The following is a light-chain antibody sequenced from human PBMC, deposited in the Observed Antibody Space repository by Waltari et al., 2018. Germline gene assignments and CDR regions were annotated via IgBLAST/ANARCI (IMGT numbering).Light chain of an antibody. Sequence: QSALTQPASVSGSPGQSITISCTGTSSDVGGYNSVPWYQQHPGKAPKLMIYDVSKRPSGVSNRFSGSKSGNTASLTISGLQAEDEADYYCCSYAGSSTYVVFGGGTKLTVL. V-gene: IGLV2-23*02. J-gene: IGLJ2*01. CDR1: SSDVGGYNS. CDR3: CSYAGSSTYVV. CDR2: DVS.